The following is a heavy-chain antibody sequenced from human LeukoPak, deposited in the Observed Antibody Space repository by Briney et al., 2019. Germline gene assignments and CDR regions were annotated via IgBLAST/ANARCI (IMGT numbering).Heavy chain of an antibody. J-gene: IGHJ5*02. V-gene: IGHV4-59*01. CDR2: IYYSGST. D-gene: IGHD3-10*01. CDR3: ARERYTMVRGAYIRGPFDP. Sequence: SETLSLTCTVSGGSISSYYWSWIRQPPGKGLEGIGYIYYSGSTNYNPSLKSRVTISVDTSKNQFSLKLSSVTAADTAVYYCARERYTMVRGAYIRGPFDPWGQGTLVTVSS. CDR1: GGSISSYY.